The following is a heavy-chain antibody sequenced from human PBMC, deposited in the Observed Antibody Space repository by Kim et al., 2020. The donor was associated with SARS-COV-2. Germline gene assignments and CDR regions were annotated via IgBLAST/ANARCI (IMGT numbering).Heavy chain of an antibody. CDR3: ARSGYGGNFRWWVWFDP. V-gene: IGHV4-34*01. CDR1: GGSFSGYY. J-gene: IGHJ5*02. CDR2: INHSGST. D-gene: IGHD2-21*02. Sequence: SETLSLTCAVYGGSFSGYYWSWIRQPPGKGLEWIGEINHSGSTNYNPSLKSRVTISVDTSKNQFSLKLSSVTAADTAVYYCARSGYGGNFRWWVWFDPWGQGTLVTVSS.